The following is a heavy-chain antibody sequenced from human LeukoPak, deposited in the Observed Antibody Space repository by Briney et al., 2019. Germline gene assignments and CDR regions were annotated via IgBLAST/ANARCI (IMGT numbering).Heavy chain of an antibody. CDR3: ATYRQVLLPFES. D-gene: IGHD2-8*02. J-gene: IGHJ4*02. Sequence: RGSLRLSCAASGFTFSSYWMSWVRQAPGKGLEWVSVISATDGSTYYADSVKGRFTISRDDSKSTLSLQMNSLRAEDTAIYYCATYRQVLLPFESWGQGTLVTVSS. V-gene: IGHV3-23*01. CDR1: GFTFSSYW. CDR2: ISATDGST.